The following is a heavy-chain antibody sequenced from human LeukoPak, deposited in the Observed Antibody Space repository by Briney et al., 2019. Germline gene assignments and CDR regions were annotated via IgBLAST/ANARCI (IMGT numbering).Heavy chain of an antibody. CDR3: ARDRSGYSGYDSLGDYYGMDV. CDR2: TSSSSSYT. J-gene: IGHJ6*04. V-gene: IGHV3-11*06. D-gene: IGHD5-12*01. Sequence: GGSLRLSCAASGFTFSDYYMSWIRQAPGKGLEWVSYTSSSSSYTNYADSVKGRFTISRDNAKNSLYLQMNSLRAEDTAVYYCARDRSGYSGYDSLGDYYGMDVWGKGTTVTVSS. CDR1: GFTFSDYY.